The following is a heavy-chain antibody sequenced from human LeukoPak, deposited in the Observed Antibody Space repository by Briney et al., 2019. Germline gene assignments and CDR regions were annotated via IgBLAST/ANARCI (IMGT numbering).Heavy chain of an antibody. Sequence: SETLPLTCTVSGGSISSYYWSWIRQPPGKGLEWIGYIYYSGSTNYNPSLKSRVTISVDTSKNQFSLKLSSVTAADTAVYYCARDNFEQQLVRSDYWGQGTLVTVSS. CDR2: IYYSGST. D-gene: IGHD6-13*01. CDR3: ARDNFEQQLVRSDY. V-gene: IGHV4-59*12. J-gene: IGHJ4*02. CDR1: GGSISSYY.